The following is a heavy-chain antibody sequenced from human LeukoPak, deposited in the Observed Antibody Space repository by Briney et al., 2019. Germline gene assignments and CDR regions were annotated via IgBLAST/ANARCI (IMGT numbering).Heavy chain of an antibody. D-gene: IGHD2-15*01. J-gene: IGHJ6*02. Sequence: GGSLRLSCAASGFTFSSYAMSWVRQAPGKGLKWVSAISGSGGSTYYADSVKGRFTISRDNSKNTLYLQMNSLRAEDTAVYYCAKGYCSGGSCPNYYYYYGMDVWGQGTTVTVSS. CDR2: ISGSGGST. CDR1: GFTFSSYA. CDR3: AKGYCSGGSCPNYYYYYGMDV. V-gene: IGHV3-23*01.